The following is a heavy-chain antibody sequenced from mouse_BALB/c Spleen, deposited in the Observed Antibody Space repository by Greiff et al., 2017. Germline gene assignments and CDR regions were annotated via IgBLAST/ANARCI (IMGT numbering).Heavy chain of an antibody. CDR3: ARGRVWSYYAMDD. J-gene: IGHJ4*01. CDR1: GFSLTSYG. V-gene: IGHV2-2*02. CDR2: IWSGGST. Sequence: QVQLQQSGPGLVQPSQSLSITCTVSGFSLTSYGVHWVRQSPGKGLEWLGVIWSGGSTDYNAAFISRLSISKDNSKSQVFFKMNSLQANDTAIYYCARGRVWSYYAMDDWGQGTSGTVSS. D-gene: IGHD2-10*02.